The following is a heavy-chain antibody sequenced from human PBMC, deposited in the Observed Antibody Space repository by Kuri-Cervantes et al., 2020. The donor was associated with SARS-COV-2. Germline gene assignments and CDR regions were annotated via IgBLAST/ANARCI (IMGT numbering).Heavy chain of an antibody. CDR1: GYTLTGYY. J-gene: IGHJ6*03. CDR2: INPNSGGT. CDR3: ARESYCSSTSCYPDMDV. D-gene: IGHD2-2*01. V-gene: IGHV1-2*02. Sequence: ASVKVSCKASGYTLTGYYMHWVRQAPGQGLEWMGWINPNSGGTNYAQKFQGRVTMTRDTSISTAYMELSRLRSDDTAVYYCARESYCSSTSCYPDMDVWGKGTTVTVSS.